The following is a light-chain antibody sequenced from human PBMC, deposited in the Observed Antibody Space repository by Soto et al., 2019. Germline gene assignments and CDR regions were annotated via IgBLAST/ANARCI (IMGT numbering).Light chain of an antibody. CDR1: QSISSN. CDR2: GGC. J-gene: IGKJ1*01. CDR3: QEYKIWPT. Sequence: EKVMRHSPATLSVSPGERATLSCRASQSISSNLAWYQHKPGQAPRLLIYGGCSRATGVPARFSGSGSGTEFTLTINSLLAEDFGVYYCQEYKIWPTFGQGGNVDI. V-gene: IGKV3-15*01.